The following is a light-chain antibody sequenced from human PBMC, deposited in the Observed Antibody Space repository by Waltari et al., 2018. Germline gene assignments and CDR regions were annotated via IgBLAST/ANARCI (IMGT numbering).Light chain of an antibody. J-gene: IGKJ4*01. Sequence: DIQMTQSPSSVSASVGDRVTITCRASQGSSSWLAWYPQKPGKAPKLLIYAASSLQSGVPSRFRGSGSGTDFTLTISSLQPEDFATYYCQQANSFPLTFGGGTKVEIK. CDR2: AAS. V-gene: IGKV1-12*01. CDR1: QGSSSW. CDR3: QQANSFPLT.